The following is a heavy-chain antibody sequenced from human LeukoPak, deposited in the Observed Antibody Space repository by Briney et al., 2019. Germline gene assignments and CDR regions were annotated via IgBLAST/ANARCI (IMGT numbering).Heavy chain of an antibody. CDR3: ARDLWNFYDDSGYNRDFDS. Sequence: ASVKVSCKATSRISWVRQAPGQGLKWMGWIGTYGGDTYYAQKFQGRITVTTDTSTSTVYMELRNLRSDDTAVYYCARDLWNFYDDSGYNRDFDSWGQGTLVTVSS. V-gene: IGHV1-18*01. J-gene: IGHJ5*01. CDR2: IGTYGGDT. D-gene: IGHD3-22*01. CDR1: TSR.